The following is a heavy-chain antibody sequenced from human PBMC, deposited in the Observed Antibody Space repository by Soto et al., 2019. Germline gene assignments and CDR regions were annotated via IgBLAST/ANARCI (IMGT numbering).Heavy chain of an antibody. CDR2: IGGRDGTT. J-gene: IGHJ4*02. V-gene: IGHV3-23*01. Sequence: GGSLRLSCAASGFTLSAYVMAWVRQAPGKGLEWVSAIGGRDGTTYYADSVKGRFTISRDNSKNTLYLQMNILRTEDTAVFYCAKRRGEGFFDFWGQGTPVTVSS. CDR3: AKRRGEGFFDF. CDR1: GFTLSAYV. D-gene: IGHD3-16*01.